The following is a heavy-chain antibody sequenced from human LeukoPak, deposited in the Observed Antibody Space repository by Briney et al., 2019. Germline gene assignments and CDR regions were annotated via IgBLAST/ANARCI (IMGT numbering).Heavy chain of an antibody. Sequence: PSETLSLTCTVSGGSISSYYWSCIRQPPGKGLEWIGYIYYSGSTNYNPSLKSRVTISVDTSKNQFSLKLSSVTAADTAVYYCARTPDTAMVPFDYWGQGTLVTVSS. CDR1: GGSISSYY. CDR3: ARTPDTAMVPFDY. J-gene: IGHJ4*02. V-gene: IGHV4-59*01. CDR2: IYYSGST. D-gene: IGHD5-18*01.